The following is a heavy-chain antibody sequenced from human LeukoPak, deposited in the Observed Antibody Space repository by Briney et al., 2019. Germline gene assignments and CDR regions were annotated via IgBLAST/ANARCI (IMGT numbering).Heavy chain of an antibody. Sequence: ASVKVSCKASGFTFTNYHVHWVRQAPGQGLEWVGLIRGTGDSPDYAQKFQGRVTVTCDTSTNTVYLELRSLKLEDTAVYYCARAPGGTLDFWGQGTLVTVSS. CDR2: IRGTGDSP. D-gene: IGHD4-23*01. CDR1: GFTFTNYH. V-gene: IGHV1-46*01. CDR3: ARAPGGTLDF. J-gene: IGHJ4*02.